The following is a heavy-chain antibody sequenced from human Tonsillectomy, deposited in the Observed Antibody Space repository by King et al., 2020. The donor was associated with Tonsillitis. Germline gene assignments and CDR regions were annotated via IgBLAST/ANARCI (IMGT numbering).Heavy chain of an antibody. CDR3: AKGLGDPYYYYYHGMDV. V-gene: IGHV3-30*02. Sequence: VQLVESGGGVVQPGGSLRLSCAASGFTFSSYGMHWVRQAPGKGLEWVAFIRYDGNKKYYTDSVKGRFTISRDNSKNTLYLQMNSLRAEDTAVYYCAKGLGDPYYYYYHGMDVWGQGTTVTVSS. J-gene: IGHJ6*02. CDR1: GFTFSSYG. D-gene: IGHD2-21*01. CDR2: IRYDGNKK.